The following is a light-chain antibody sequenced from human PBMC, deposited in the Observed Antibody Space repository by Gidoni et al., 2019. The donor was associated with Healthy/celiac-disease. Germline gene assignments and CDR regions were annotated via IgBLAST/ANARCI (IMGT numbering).Light chain of an antibody. CDR3: QQYDNLPIFP. Sequence: DIQMTQSPSSMAASVGDRVTITCQASQDISNYLNWYQQKPGKAPKLLIYDASNLETGVPSRFSGSGSGTDFTFTISSLQPEDIATYYCQQYDNLPIFPFGPGTKVDIK. V-gene: IGKV1-33*01. J-gene: IGKJ3*01. CDR1: QDISNY. CDR2: DAS.